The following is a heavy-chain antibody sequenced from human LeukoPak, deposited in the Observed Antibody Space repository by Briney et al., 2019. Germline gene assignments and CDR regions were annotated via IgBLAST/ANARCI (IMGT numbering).Heavy chain of an antibody. J-gene: IGHJ6*02. CDR2: ISSSSSYI. Sequence: GGSLRLSCAASGFTFSSYGMHWVRQAPGKGLEWVSSISSSSSYIYYADSVKGRFTISRDNAKNSLYLQMNSLRAEDTAVYYCARDLITGYSSGWYEGNYYYYYGMDVWGQGTTVTVSS. D-gene: IGHD6-19*01. CDR3: ARDLITGYSSGWYEGNYYYYYGMDV. CDR1: GFTFSSYG. V-gene: IGHV3-21*01.